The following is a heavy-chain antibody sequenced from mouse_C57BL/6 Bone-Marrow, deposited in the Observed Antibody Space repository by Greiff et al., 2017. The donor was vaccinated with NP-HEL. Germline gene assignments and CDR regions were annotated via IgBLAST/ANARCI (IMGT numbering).Heavy chain of an antibody. Sequence: VQLQQSGAELVKPGASVKISCKASGYTFTDYYINWVKQRPGQGLEWIGKIGPGSGSAYYNEKFKGKATLTADKSSSTAYMQLSSLTSEDSAVYFCARWANSGTEYFDYWGKGTTLTVSS. J-gene: IGHJ2*01. CDR3: ARWANSGTEYFDY. CDR1: GYTFTDYY. D-gene: IGHD4-1*01. V-gene: IGHV1-77*01. CDR2: IGPGSGSA.